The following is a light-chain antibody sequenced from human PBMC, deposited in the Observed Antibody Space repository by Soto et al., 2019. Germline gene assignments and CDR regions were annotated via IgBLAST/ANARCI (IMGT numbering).Light chain of an antibody. CDR1: QSVSSN. CDR2: GAS. Sequence: EIVMTQSPATLSVSPGERATLSCRASQSVSSNLAWYQQKPGQAPRLLIYGASTRATGIPARFSGSGSGTEFTLTISSLQSEDFTVYSCQQYKNWPRTLGQGTKVDSK. J-gene: IGKJ1*01. CDR3: QQYKNWPRT. V-gene: IGKV3-15*01.